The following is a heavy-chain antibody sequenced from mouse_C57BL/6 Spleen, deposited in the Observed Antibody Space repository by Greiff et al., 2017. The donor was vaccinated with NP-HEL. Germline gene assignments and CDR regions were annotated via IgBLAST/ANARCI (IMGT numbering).Heavy chain of an antibody. CDR1: GYAFSSSW. V-gene: IGHV1-82*01. D-gene: IGHD2-4*01. Sequence: VQLVESGPELVKPGASVKISCKASGYAFSSSWMNWVKQRPGKGLEWIGRIYPGDGDTNYNGKFKGKATLTADKSSSTAYMQLSSLTSEDSAVYFCATLYYDYDWFAYWGQGTLVTVSA. J-gene: IGHJ3*01. CDR2: IYPGDGDT. CDR3: ATLYYDYDWFAY.